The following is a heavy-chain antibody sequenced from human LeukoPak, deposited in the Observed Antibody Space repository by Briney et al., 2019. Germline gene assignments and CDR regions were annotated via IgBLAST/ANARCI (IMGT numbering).Heavy chain of an antibody. V-gene: IGHV1-2*02. J-gene: IGHJ4*02. CDR3: ARVASILGAPQTNFDY. CDR1: GYTFTSYY. D-gene: IGHD1-26*01. Sequence: GASVKVSCKASGYTFTSYYMHWVRQAPGQGLEWMGWIDPNSGGTNYAQKFQGRVTMTRDTSISTAYMELNRLRSDDTAVYYCARVASILGAPQTNFDYWGQGTLVTVSS. CDR2: IDPNSGGT.